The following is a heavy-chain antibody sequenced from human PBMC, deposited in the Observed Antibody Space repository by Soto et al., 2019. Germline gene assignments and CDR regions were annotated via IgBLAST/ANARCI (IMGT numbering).Heavy chain of an antibody. V-gene: IGHV1-69*01. CDR1: GGTFSSYA. CDR3: ARSQGSSTSLEIYHYYYYGMDV. J-gene: IGHJ6*02. D-gene: IGHD2-2*01. Sequence: QVQLVQSGAEVKKPGSSVKVSCKASGGTFSSYAISWVRQAPGQGLEWMGGIIPISETTNYAQKFQGRVTITADESKSTAYMELSSLRSEETAVYYCARSQGSSTSLEIYHYYYYGMDVWGQWTTVTVSS. CDR2: IIPISETT.